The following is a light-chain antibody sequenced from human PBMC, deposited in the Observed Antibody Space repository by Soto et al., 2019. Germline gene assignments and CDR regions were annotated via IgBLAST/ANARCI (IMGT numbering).Light chain of an antibody. Sequence: EIVLTQSPGTLSLSPGERDTLSCRASQSVSSSYLAWYQQKPGQAPRLLIYGASSRATGIPDRFSGSGSGTDFTLTISRLEPEYFAVYYCHQYDSSPLTFGGGTKVEIK. J-gene: IGKJ4*01. V-gene: IGKV3-20*01. CDR1: QSVSSSY. CDR2: GAS. CDR3: HQYDSSPLT.